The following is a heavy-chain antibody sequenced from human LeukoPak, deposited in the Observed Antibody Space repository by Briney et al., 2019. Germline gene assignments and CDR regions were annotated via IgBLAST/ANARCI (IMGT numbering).Heavy chain of an antibody. CDR2: ISCSGGST. CDR3: AKDQHPYCSGGSCYSFDY. V-gene: IGHV3-23*01. J-gene: IGHJ4*02. CDR1: GFTFSTYA. Sequence: PGGSLRLSCAASGFTFSTYAMSWVRQAPGKGLEWVSGISCSGGSTYYADSVKGRFIISRDNSKNTLYLQMYSLRAEDTAVYYCAKDQHPYCSGGSCYSFDYWGQGTLVTVSS. D-gene: IGHD2-15*01.